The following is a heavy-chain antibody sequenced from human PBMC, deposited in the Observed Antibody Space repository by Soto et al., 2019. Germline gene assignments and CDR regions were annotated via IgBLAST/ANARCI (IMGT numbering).Heavy chain of an antibody. Sequence: SETLSLTCTVSGGSVSSESHYWSWIRQTPGKGLEWIGYIYYTGSTNYNPSLKGRVTMSVDTSRDQVSLRLRSVTRADTAVYYFARDQYDFRSGSYYYAMEVWGQGTKVTVSS. CDR3: ARDQYDFRSGSYYYAMEV. D-gene: IGHD3-3*01. CDR2: IYYTGST. V-gene: IGHV4-61*01. J-gene: IGHJ6*02. CDR1: GGSVSSESHY.